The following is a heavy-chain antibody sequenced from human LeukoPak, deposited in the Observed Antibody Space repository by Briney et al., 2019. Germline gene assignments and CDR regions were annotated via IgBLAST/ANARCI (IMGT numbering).Heavy chain of an antibody. Sequence: SGGSLRLSCAASGFTFSSYGMSWVRQAPGKGLEWVSAISGSGGSTYYADSVKGRFTISRDNSKSTLYLQMNSLRADDTALYYCAKQYCSGGSCYSGDYFDYWGQGTLVTVSS. CDR3: AKQYCSGGSCYSGDYFDY. CDR1: GFTFSSYG. V-gene: IGHV3-23*01. D-gene: IGHD2-15*01. CDR2: ISGSGGST. J-gene: IGHJ4*02.